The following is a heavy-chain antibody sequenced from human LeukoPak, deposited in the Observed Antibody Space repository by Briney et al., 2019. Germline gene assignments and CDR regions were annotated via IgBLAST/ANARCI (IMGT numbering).Heavy chain of an antibody. CDR2: ISYDGSNK. J-gene: IGHJ6*02. D-gene: IGHD2-15*01. V-gene: IGHV3-30-3*01. CDR1: GFTFSRYA. CDR3: ARDPSNIVVVVAATYYYGMDV. Sequence: GRSLRLSCAASGFTFSRYAMHWVRQAPGKGLEWVAVISYDGSNKYYADSVKGRFTISRDNSKNTLYLQMNSLRAEDTAVYYCARDPSNIVVVVAATYYYGMDVWGQGTTVTVSS.